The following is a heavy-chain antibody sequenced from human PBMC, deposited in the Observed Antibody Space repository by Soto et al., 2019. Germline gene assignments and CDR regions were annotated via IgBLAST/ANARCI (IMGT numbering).Heavy chain of an antibody. D-gene: IGHD3-10*01. CDR1: GGSISSYY. J-gene: IGHJ6*02. Sequence: SETLSLTCTVSGGSISSYYWSWIRQPPGKGLEWIGYIYYSGSTNYNPSLKRRVTISVDTSKNQFSLKLSSVTAADTAVYYCARGYYYGSGSTTYYYYAMDVWGQGTTVTVS. V-gene: IGHV4-59*01. CDR2: IYYSGST. CDR3: ARGYYYGSGSTTYYYYAMDV.